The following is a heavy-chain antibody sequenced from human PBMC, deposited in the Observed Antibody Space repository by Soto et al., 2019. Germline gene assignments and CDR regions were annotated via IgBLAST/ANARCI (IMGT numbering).Heavy chain of an antibody. V-gene: IGHV4-34*01. D-gene: IGHD2-21*01. CDR1: GASLSDNY. CDR3: ARCRGEFEA. CDR2: INHIGNT. Sequence: PSETLSLTCAVYGASLSDNYCKWLRQPRGKGLEWIGEINHIGNTNYNPSLRSRVTISIDTPKNQFSLNLRSVCAADTAVYYCARCRGEFEAWGQGTPLNLCS. J-gene: IGHJ5*02.